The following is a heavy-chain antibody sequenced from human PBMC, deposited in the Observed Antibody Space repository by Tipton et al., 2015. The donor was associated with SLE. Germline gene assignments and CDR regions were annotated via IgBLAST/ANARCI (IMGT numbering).Heavy chain of an antibody. Sequence: TLSLTCTVSGGSISSRNNYWNWICQHPGRGLQWIGYVYYSGNVFYNPSLKSRLHISLNLSENQFPLTLNSVTVADTAAYYCARAPGPSIAAFDTWGQGTLVTVS. J-gene: IGHJ5*02. V-gene: IGHV4-31*03. CDR1: GGSISSRNNY. CDR2: VYYSGNV. D-gene: IGHD6-13*01. CDR3: ARAPGPSIAAFDT.